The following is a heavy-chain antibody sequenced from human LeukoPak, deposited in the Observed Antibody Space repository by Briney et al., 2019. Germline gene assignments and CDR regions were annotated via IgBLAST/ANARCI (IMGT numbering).Heavy chain of an antibody. Sequence: SETLSLTCTVSGGSISSYYWSWIRQPPGKGLEWIGYIYYSGSTNYNPSLKSRVTISVGTSKNQFSLKLSSVTAADTAVYYCARDCVVGATDYYYYMDVWGKGTTVTVSS. CDR2: IYYSGST. CDR1: GGSISSYY. V-gene: IGHV4-59*01. CDR3: ARDCVVGATDYYYYMDV. J-gene: IGHJ6*03. D-gene: IGHD1-26*01.